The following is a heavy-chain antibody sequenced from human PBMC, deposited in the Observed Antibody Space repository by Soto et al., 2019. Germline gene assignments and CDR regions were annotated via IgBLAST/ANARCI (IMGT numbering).Heavy chain of an antibody. V-gene: IGHV3-9*01. CDR3: ARNPRIIAARPYY. J-gene: IGHJ4*02. CDR1: GFTFDDYG. D-gene: IGHD6-6*01. CDR2: ISWNRGSI. Sequence: GGSLRLSCAASGFTFDDYGMHWVRQDPGKGLEWVSGISWNRGSIGYADSVKGRFTISRDNAKNSLYLQMNSLRVEDTALYHCARNPRIIAARPYYWGQGTLVTVSS.